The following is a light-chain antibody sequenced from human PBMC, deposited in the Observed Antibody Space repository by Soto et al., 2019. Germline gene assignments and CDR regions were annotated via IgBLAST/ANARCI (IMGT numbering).Light chain of an antibody. CDR3: SSYTSSSTLV. CDR2: DVS. CDR1: SSDVGGHNY. Sequence: QSALTQPASVSGSPGQSITISCTGTSSDVGGHNYVSWYQQHPGKAPKLMIYDVSNRPSGVSNRFSGSKSGNTASLTISGLQAEDEADYYCSSYTSSSTLVFGGGTKVPS. V-gene: IGLV2-14*01. J-gene: IGLJ2*01.